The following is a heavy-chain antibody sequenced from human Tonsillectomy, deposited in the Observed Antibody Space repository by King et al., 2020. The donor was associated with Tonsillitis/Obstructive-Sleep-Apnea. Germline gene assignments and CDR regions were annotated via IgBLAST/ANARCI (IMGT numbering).Heavy chain of an antibody. CDR2: IKSKTDGGTT. V-gene: IGHV3-15*01. CDR3: TTGPYDFWSGYRLTDVDY. D-gene: IGHD3-3*01. J-gene: IGHJ4*02. CDR1: GFTFSNAW. Sequence: VQLVESGGGLVKPGGSLRLSCAASGFTFSNAWMSWVRQAPGKGLEWVGRIKSKTDGGTTDYAAPVKGRFTISRDDSKNTLYLQMNSLKTEDTAVYYCTTGPYDFWSGYRLTDVDYWGQGTLVTVSS.